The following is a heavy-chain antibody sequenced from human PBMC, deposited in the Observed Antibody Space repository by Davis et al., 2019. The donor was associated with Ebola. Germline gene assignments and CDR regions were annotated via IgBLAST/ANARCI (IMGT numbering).Heavy chain of an antibody. Sequence: ASVKVSCKASGYTFTNYGITWVRQAPGQGLEWMGWINPHNGNTNYAQNVQGRVIMTSDTATTTAYMEVGSLKSDDTAVYYCARAQFPTTSDHRGQGTLVTVSS. CDR2: INPHNGNT. CDR1: GYTFTNYG. D-gene: IGHD1-1*01. J-gene: IGHJ4*02. CDR3: ARAQFPTTSDH. V-gene: IGHV1-18*04.